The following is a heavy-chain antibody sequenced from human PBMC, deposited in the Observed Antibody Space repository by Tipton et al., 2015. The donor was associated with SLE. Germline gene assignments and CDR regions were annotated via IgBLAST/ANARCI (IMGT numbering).Heavy chain of an antibody. D-gene: IGHD2-2*01. J-gene: IGHJ4*02. CDR1: GGSISSYY. CDR3: ARERYCSGASCYAPDY. V-gene: IGHV4-39*07. Sequence: TLSLTCIVSGGSISSYYWGWIRQPPHKGLEYIGSVFYSGGTYYNPSLKSRVTISVDTSKNQFSLKLTSVTAADTAVYYCARERYCSGASCYAPDYWGQGTLVTVSS. CDR2: VFYSGGT.